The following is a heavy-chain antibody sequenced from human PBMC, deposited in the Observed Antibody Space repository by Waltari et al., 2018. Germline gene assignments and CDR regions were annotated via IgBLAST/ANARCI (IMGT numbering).Heavy chain of an antibody. V-gene: IGHV3-13*01. D-gene: IGHD6-13*01. J-gene: IGHJ4*02. CDR2: ITSVGGT. Sequence: EQLVESGGDLVQPGASLRLSCAASEFTFSNYDMHWIRQAPGKGLEWVSAITSVGGTYYPDSVNGRFTISRDNAKNFLYLQMNSLRTEDTAVYYCAREGKQRLVSAFDYWGQGVLVTVSS. CDR3: AREGKQRLVSAFDY. CDR1: EFTFSNYD.